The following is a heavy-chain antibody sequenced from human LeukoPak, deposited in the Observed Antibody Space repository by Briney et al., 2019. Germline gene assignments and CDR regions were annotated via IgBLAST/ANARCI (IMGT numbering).Heavy chain of an antibody. Sequence: ASVKVSCKASGYTFTSYDINWVRQATGQGLEWMGWMNPNSGNTGYAQKFQGRVTMTRSTSIGTAYLELSSLRSVDSAVYYCARMVRGEKYFDYWGQGTLVTVSS. D-gene: IGHD3-10*01. V-gene: IGHV1-8*01. CDR3: ARMVRGEKYFDY. J-gene: IGHJ4*02. CDR2: MNPNSGNT. CDR1: GYTFTSYD.